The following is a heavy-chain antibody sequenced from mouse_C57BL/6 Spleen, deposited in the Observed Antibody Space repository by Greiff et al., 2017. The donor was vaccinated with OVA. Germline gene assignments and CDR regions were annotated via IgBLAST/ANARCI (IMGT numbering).Heavy chain of an antibody. CDR3: ARGGFYYSARDY. D-gene: IGHD2-12*01. Sequence: QVQLQQPGTELVKPGASVKLSCKASGYTFTSYWMHWVKQRPGQGLEWIGNINPSNGGTNYNEKFKSKATLTVDKSSSTAYMQLSSLTSEDSAVYYGARGGFYYSARDYWGQGTSVTVSS. V-gene: IGHV1-53*01. CDR1: GYTFTSYW. J-gene: IGHJ4*01. CDR2: INPSNGGT.